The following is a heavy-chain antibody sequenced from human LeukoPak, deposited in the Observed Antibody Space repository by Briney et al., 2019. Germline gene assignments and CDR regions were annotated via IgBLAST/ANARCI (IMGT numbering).Heavy chain of an antibody. CDR3: ARHVSCSSTSCYIIDY. Sequence: PSETLSLTCAVSGYSISSGYYWGCIRQPPGKGLEWIGSIYHSGSTYYNPPLKSRVTISVDTSKTQFSLKLSSVTAADTAVYYCARHVSCSSTSCYIIDYWGQGTLVTVSS. D-gene: IGHD2-2*02. CDR2: IYHSGST. CDR1: GYSISSGYY. V-gene: IGHV4-38-2*01. J-gene: IGHJ4*02.